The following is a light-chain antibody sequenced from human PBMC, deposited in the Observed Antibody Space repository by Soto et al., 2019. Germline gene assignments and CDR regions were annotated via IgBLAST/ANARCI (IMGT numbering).Light chain of an antibody. CDR1: QTVGSY. Sequence: EIVLTQSPATLSLSPGERATLSCRASQTVGSYLAWYQQKPGQAPRLLIYDTSSRATGIPARFSGGGSGTHFTLTIRSLEPEDFAVYCCQQRTNWPPYTFGQGTKLEIK. CDR3: QQRTNWPPYT. V-gene: IGKV3-11*01. J-gene: IGKJ2*01. CDR2: DTS.